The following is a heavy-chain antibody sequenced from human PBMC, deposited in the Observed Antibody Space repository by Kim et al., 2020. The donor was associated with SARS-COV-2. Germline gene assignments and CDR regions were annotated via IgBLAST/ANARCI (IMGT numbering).Heavy chain of an antibody. CDR1: GFTFSSYS. J-gene: IGHJ6*02. CDR3: ARPYYYDSSGYQPPPYYGMDV. Sequence: GGSLRLSCAASGFTFSSYSMNWVRQAPGKGLEWVSYISSSSSTIYYADSVKGRFTISRDNAKNSLYLQMNSLRDEDTAVYYCARPYYYDSSGYQPPPYYGMDVWGQGTTVTVSS. V-gene: IGHV3-48*02. CDR2: ISSSSSTI. D-gene: IGHD3-22*01.